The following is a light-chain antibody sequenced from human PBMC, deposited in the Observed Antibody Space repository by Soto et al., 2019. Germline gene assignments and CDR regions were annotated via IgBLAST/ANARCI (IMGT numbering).Light chain of an antibody. CDR3: QQYASSPLT. J-gene: IGKJ4*01. CDR1: QSVGRNY. V-gene: IGKV3-20*01. CDR2: TAS. Sequence: EIVLTQSPGTLSLSPGERATLSCRASQSVGRNYLAWYQQKPSQAPGLLIYTASSRATGIPDRFSGSGSGTDFTLTISRLEPEDFAVYYCQQYASSPLTFGGGTKVEIK.